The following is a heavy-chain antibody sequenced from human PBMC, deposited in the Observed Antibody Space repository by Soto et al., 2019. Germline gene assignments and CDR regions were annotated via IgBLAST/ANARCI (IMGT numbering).Heavy chain of an antibody. D-gene: IGHD6-13*01. CDR2: ISGSGGST. CDR3: AKGDIAAAGSWGEVGL. V-gene: IGHV3-23*01. Sequence: GGSLRLSCAASGFTFSSYAMSWVRQAPGKGLEWVSAISGSGGSTYYADSVKGRFTISRDNSKNTLYLQMNSLRAEDTAVYYCAKGDIAAAGSWGEVGLWGQGTLVTVSS. CDR1: GFTFSSYA. J-gene: IGHJ4*02.